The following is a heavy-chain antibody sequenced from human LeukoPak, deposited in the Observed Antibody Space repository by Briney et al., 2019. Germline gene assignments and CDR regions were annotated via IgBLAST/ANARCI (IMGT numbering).Heavy chain of an antibody. D-gene: IGHD6-19*01. CDR2: ISYDGSNK. Sequence: GGSLRLSCAASGFTFSSYAMHWVRQAPGKGLEWVAVISYDGSNKYYADSVKGRFTTSRDNAQNSLFLQMHSLRAEDTAVYYCARVDNNGLYSEYFDHWGQGTLVTVSS. CDR3: ARVDNNGLYSEYFDH. CDR1: GFTFSSYA. V-gene: IGHV3-30*04. J-gene: IGHJ1*01.